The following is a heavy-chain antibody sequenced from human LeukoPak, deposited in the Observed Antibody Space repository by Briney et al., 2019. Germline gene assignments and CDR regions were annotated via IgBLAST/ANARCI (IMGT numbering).Heavy chain of an antibody. V-gene: IGHV4-39*01. CDR2: VYHSGTT. J-gene: IGHJ4*02. D-gene: IGHD3-16*02. CDR1: GGAISGTSYY. CDR3: ATGRYLRFFDY. Sequence: SETLSLTCTVSGGAISGTSYYWGWIRQSPGKGLEWIGSVYHSGTTYENPSLRSRVTLSVDTSKNQFSLKLNSVTAADTAVYYCATGRYLRFFDYWGQGTLVTVSS.